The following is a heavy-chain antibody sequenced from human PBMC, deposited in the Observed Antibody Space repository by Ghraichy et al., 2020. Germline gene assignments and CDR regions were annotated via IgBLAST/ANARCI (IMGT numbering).Heavy chain of an antibody. CDR2: ISGKDGET. J-gene: IGHJ3*02. CDR3: ARDYYYYDSGGYEDTFDI. D-gene: IGHD3-22*01. V-gene: IGHV1-18*04. CDR1: GYTFTTYG. Sequence: ASVKVSCKASGYTFTTYGISWVRHAPVQGLEWVGWISGKDGETNYAQKLRGRVTMTTDTSTTTVYMELRSLRSDDTAVYYCARDYYYYDSGGYEDTFDIWGQGTMVTVSS.